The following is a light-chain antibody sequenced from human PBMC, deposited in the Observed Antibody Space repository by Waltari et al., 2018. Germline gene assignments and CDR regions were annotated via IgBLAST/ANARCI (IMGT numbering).Light chain of an antibody. J-gene: IGLJ1*01. CDR2: EVR. Sequence: QSALTQPASVSGSPGQSIPISCTGTSSDVGGYNYVSWYQQHPGKAPKLMIYEVRNRPSGVSTRFSGSKSGNTASLSISGLQSEDEADYYCSSYRTGTTYVFGTGTYVTVL. CDR1: SSDVGGYNY. CDR3: SSYRTGTTYV. V-gene: IGLV2-14*01.